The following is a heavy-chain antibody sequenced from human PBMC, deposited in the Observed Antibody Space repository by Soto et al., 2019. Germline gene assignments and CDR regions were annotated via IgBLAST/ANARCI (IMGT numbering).Heavy chain of an antibody. J-gene: IGHJ5*02. CDR1: GGTFSRNP. CDR2: IIPYLGTS. V-gene: IGHV1-69*01. CDR3: TRDRGFLEWSFQFDP. D-gene: IGHD3-3*01. Sequence: QVQLVQSGAEVKKPGSSVKVSCKASGGTFSRNPIGWVRQAPGQGLEWMGGIIPYLGTSNYAQKFQGRFTRTAHESTTTAYMELSSLTSEDTAVYYCTRDRGFLEWSFQFDPWGQGTLVTVSS.